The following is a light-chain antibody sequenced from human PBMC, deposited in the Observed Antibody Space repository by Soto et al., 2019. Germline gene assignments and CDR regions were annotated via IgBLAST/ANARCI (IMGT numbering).Light chain of an antibody. CDR3: QHYGSSPPLT. CDR2: GAS. V-gene: IGKV3-20*01. J-gene: IGKJ4*01. Sequence: EFVLTQSPGTLSLSPGERATLSCSASQSVSSTFLAWYQQKPGQPPRLLIYGASTRGTGIPDRFSGSGSGTDFTLTISRLEPDDFAVYYCQHYGSSPPLTFGGGTKGEIK. CDR1: QSVSSTF.